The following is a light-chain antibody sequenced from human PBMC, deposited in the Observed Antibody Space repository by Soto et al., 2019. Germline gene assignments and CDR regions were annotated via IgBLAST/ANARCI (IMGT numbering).Light chain of an antibody. J-gene: IGKJ1*01. V-gene: IGKV3-20*01. CDR3: QHYDISSWT. Sequence: EIVLTQSPATLSLSPGERATLSCRASQSVSSSYLAWYQQKPGQAPRLLIYGASSRATGIPDRFSGSGSGTDFTLTISRLEPEDFAVYYCQHYDISSWTFGQGTKVDIK. CDR1: QSVSSSY. CDR2: GAS.